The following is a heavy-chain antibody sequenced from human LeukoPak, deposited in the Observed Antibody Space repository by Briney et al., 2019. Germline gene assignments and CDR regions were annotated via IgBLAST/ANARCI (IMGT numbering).Heavy chain of an antibody. CDR3: AKRTTSYDSSGYYYPPFDY. J-gene: IGHJ4*02. CDR2: ISGSGGST. D-gene: IGHD3-22*01. CDR1: GFTFSSYA. V-gene: IGHV3-23*01. Sequence: PGVSLRLSCAASGFTFSSYAMSWVRKAPGKGLEWVSAISGSGGSTYYADSVKGRFTISRDNSKNTLYLQMNSLRAEDTAVYYCAKRTTSYDSSGYYYPPFDYWGQGTLVTVSS.